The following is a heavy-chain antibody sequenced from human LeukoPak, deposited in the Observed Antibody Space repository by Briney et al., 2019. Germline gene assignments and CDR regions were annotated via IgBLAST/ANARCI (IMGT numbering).Heavy chain of an antibody. CDR1: GFTFDDYA. CDR3: AKAFFYRRSVAGSSQFDY. J-gene: IGHJ4*02. V-gene: IGHV3-43*02. Sequence: QPGGSLRLSCAASGFTFDDYAMHWVRHAPGKGLEWVSLISGDGGSTYYADSVKGRFTISRDNSKNSLYLQMNSLRTEDTALYYCAKAFFYRRSVAGSSQFDYWGQGTLVTVSS. CDR2: ISGDGGST. D-gene: IGHD3-10*01.